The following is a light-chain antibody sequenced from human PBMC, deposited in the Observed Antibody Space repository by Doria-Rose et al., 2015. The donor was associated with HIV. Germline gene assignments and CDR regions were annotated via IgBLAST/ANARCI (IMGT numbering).Light chain of an antibody. CDR3: QQTYSFPPWT. CDR1: QTVSTY. J-gene: IGKJ1*01. CDR2: AAS. Sequence: DIRLTQSPSSLSASIGDRVTITCRASQTVSTYLNWFQQEPGKAPKLLIYAASRLQGGVPSRFSGSGSGTDFTLTISGLQPGDFATYYCQQTYSFPPWTFGQGTKVEMK. V-gene: IGKV1-39*01.